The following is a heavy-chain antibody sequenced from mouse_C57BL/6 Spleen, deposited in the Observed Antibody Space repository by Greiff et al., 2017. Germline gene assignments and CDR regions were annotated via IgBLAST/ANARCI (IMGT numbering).Heavy chain of an antibody. D-gene: IGHD3-3*01. J-gene: IGHJ2*01. CDR1: GYTFTSYW. CDR2: IYPSDSET. CDR3: ARSAGAGSYYFDY. Sequence: QVQLQQPGAELVRPGSSVKLSCKASGYTFTSYWMDWVKQRPGQGLEWIGNIYPSDSETHYNQKFKDKATLTVDKSSSTAYMQLSSLTSEDSAVYYCARSAGAGSYYFDYWGQGTTLTVSS. V-gene: IGHV1-61*01.